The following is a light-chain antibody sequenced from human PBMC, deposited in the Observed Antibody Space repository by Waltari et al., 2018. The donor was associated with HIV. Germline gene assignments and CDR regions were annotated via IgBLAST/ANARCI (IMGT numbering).Light chain of an antibody. CDR1: TGAVTSGHY. V-gene: IGLV7-46*01. J-gene: IGLJ2*01. CDR3: LLSYSGTRV. Sequence: QAVVTQEPSLTVSPGGTVTLTCGSSTGAVTSGHYPYWFQQKPGQAPRTLIFDTSNKHSSTPARFSCSLRGGKAALTLSGAQPEDEADYYCLLSYSGTRVFGGGTKLTVL. CDR2: DTS.